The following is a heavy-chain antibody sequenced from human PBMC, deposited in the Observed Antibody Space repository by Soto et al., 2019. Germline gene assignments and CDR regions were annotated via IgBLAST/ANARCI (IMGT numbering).Heavy chain of an antibody. D-gene: IGHD3-10*01. CDR3: ARDDQGFGEPRSNSVYGY. CDR1: GYTFTSYA. Sequence: QVQLVQSGAEVKKPGASVKVSCKASGYTFTSYAMHWVRQAPGQRLEWMGWINAGNGNTKYSQKFQGRVTITRDTXAXTXXMELSSLRSEDTAVYYCARDDQGFGEPRSNSVYGYWGQGTLVTVSS. J-gene: IGHJ4*02. CDR2: INAGNGNT. V-gene: IGHV1-3*01.